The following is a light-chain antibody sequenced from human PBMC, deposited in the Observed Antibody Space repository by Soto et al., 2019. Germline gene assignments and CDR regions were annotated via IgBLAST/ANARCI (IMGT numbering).Light chain of an antibody. Sequence: EVVMTQSPATLSVSPGERATLSCRASQSVSTNLAWYQQKPGQAPRLLIYAASTRATGIPARFSGSGSGTEFTLTISSLQDEDVSVYYCQKYNDWPQTFGGGTKVEIK. CDR1: QSVSTN. V-gene: IGKV3-15*01. CDR2: AAS. J-gene: IGKJ4*01. CDR3: QKYNDWPQT.